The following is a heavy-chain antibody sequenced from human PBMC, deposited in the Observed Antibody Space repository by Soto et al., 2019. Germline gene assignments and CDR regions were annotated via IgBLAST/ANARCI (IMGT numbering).Heavy chain of an antibody. CDR3: ARWWMYAPRFDP. Sequence: LSLTCAVSGGSISSGGYSWSWIRQPPGKGLEWIGYIYHSGSTYYNPSLKSRVTISVDRSKNQFSLKLSSVTAADTAVYYCARWWMYAPRFDPWAQGTLVTGSS. V-gene: IGHV4-30-2*01. J-gene: IGHJ5*02. D-gene: IGHD2-8*01. CDR1: GGSISSGGYS. CDR2: IYHSGST.